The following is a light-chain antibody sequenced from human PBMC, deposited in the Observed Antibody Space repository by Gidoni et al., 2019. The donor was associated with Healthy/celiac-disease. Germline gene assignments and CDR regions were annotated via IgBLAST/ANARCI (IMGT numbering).Light chain of an antibody. CDR3: QQYYSYPWT. CDR2: AAS. V-gene: IGKV1-8*01. J-gene: IGKJ1*01. CDR1: QVISSY. Sequence: AIRMTQSPSSFSASTGDRVTIPCRASQVISSYLAWYQQKPGKAPKLLIYAASTLQSGVPSRFSGSGSGTDFTLTISCLQSEDFATYYCQQYYSYPWTFGQGTKVEIK.